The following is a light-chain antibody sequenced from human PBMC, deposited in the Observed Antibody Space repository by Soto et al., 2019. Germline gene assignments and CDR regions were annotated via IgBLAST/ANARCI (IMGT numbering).Light chain of an antibody. CDR2: SNN. CDR1: SSNIGNNY. V-gene: IGLV1-47*02. CDR3: ASWDDSLRGPI. J-gene: IGLJ1*01. Sequence: QSVLTQPPSASGTPGQRVTISCSGSSSNIGNNYVDWYQQFPGTAPKLLIYSNNQRPSGVPDRFSGSKSDTAASLAISGLRSEDEAEYYCASWDDSLRGPIFGTGTQLTVL.